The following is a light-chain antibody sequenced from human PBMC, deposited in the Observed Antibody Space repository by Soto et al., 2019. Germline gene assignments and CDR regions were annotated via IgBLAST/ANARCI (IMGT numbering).Light chain of an antibody. V-gene: IGKV1-5*03. CDR1: QSISSW. J-gene: IGKJ2*01. Sequence: DIHMTQSPSTLSASVGDRVTITCRASQSISSWLAWYQQKPGKAPKLLIYKASSLESGVPSRFSGSGSGTEFTLTISSXQPDDFATYYCQQYNSYLYTFGQGTKVDTK. CDR2: KAS. CDR3: QQYNSYLYT.